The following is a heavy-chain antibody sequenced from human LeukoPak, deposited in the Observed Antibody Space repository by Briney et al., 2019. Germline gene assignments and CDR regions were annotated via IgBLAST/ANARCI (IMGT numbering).Heavy chain of an antibody. CDR1: GFTFSGYP. V-gene: IGHV3-30-3*01. CDR3: ARGYCGGDCYGD. Sequence: GKSLRLSCAASGFTFSGYPIHWVRQAPGKGLEWVAVISYDGSNKYYADSVKGRFTISRDNTKSSLYLQMNSLRAEDMAVYYCARGYCGGDCYGDWGQGTLVTVSS. D-gene: IGHD2-21*02. CDR2: ISYDGSNK. J-gene: IGHJ1*01.